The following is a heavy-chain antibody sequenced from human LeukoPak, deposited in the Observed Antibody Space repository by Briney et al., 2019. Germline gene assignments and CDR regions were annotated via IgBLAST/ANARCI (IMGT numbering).Heavy chain of an antibody. CDR2: ISGSGGST. D-gene: IGHD3-16*01. V-gene: IGHV3-23*01. CDR1: GFTFSSYA. J-gene: IGHJ4*02. Sequence: PGGSLRLSCAASGFTFSSYAMGWVRQAPGKGLEWVSAISGSGGSTYYADSVKGRFTIYRDNSRDTLYLQMNSLRAEDTAVYYCAKGYYDYVWGSYYFDYWGQGTLVTVSS. CDR3: AKGYYDYVWGSYYFDY.